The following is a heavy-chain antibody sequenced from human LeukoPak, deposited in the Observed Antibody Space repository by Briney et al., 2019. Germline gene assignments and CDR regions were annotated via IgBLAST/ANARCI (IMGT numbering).Heavy chain of an antibody. J-gene: IGHJ6*02. CDR3: AREEKSGSYYTLRYYYYGMDV. V-gene: IGHV3-7*01. CDR2: IKQDGSEK. CDR1: GFTFSSYW. D-gene: IGHD3-10*01. Sequence: GGSLRLSCAASGFTFSSYWMSWVRQAPGKGLEWVAHIKQDGSEKYYVDSVKGRFTISRDNAKNSLYLQMNSLRAEDTAVYYCAREEKSGSYYTLRYYYYGMDVWGQGTTVTVSS.